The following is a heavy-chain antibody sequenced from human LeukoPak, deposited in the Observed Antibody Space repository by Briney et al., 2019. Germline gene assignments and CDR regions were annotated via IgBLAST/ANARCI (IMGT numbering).Heavy chain of an antibody. CDR1: GFTFSSYA. D-gene: IGHD4-17*01. V-gene: IGHV3-30*04. Sequence: PGGSLRLSCAASGFTFSSYAMHWVRQAPGKGLEWVAVISYDGSNKYYADSVKGRFTISRDNSKNTLYLQMNSLRAEDTAVYYCAREAAFGYGENFGYWGQGTLVTVSS. CDR2: ISYDGSNK. CDR3: AREAAFGYGENFGY. J-gene: IGHJ4*02.